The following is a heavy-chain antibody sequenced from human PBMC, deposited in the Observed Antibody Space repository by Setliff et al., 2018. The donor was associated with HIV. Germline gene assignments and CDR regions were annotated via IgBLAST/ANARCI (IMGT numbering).Heavy chain of an antibody. J-gene: IGHJ2*01. CDR2: IYYSGST. CDR1: GGSISSGSYY. CDR3: ARDFRIGWAVQDYWYFDL. V-gene: IGHV4-39*07. Sequence: SETLSLTCTVSGGSISSGSYYWDWIRQPPGKGLEWIGSIYYSGSTYYNPSLKSRVTISVDTSKNQFSLKLSSVTAADTAVYYCARDFRIGWAVQDYWYFDLWGRGTLVTVSS. D-gene: IGHD1-26*01.